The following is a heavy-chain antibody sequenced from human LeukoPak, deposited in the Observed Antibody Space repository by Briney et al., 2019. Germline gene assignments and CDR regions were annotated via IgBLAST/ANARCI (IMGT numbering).Heavy chain of an antibody. V-gene: IGHV1-8*01. CDR3: ARGGRRSGYQCSGGSCYALDY. Sequence: ASVKVSCKASGYTFTSYDINWVRQATGQGPEWMGWMNPNSGNTGYAQKFQGRVTMTRNTSISTAYMELSSLRSEDTAVYYCARGGRRSGYQCSGGSCYALDYWGQGTLVTVSS. CDR1: GYTFTSYD. CDR2: MNPNSGNT. J-gene: IGHJ4*02. D-gene: IGHD2-15*01.